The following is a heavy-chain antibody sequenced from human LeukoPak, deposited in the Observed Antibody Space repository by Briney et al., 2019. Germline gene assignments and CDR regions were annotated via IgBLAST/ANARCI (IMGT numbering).Heavy chain of an antibody. Sequence: GGFLRLSCAASGFTVSSSYLSWVRQAPGKGLEWVSLIYRGGGTYYADSVKGRFTISRDSSKNTLFLQMNSLRAEDTAVYYCARARLYNLNDDPAFDIWGQGTMVSVSS. CDR1: GFTVSSSY. CDR3: ARARLYNLNDDPAFDI. V-gene: IGHV3-53*01. CDR2: IYRGGGT. D-gene: IGHD1-20*01. J-gene: IGHJ3*02.